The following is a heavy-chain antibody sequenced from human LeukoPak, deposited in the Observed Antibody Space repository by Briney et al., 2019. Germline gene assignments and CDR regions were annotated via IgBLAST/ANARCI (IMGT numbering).Heavy chain of an antibody. V-gene: IGHV4-39*07. Sequence: SETLSLTCTVSGGSISSSSYYWGWIRQPPGKGLEWIGSIYYSGSTYYNPSLKSRVTMSVDTSKNQFSLKLSSVTAADTAVYYCARAVLILPYYYYYMDVWGKGTTVTISS. CDR3: ARAVLILPYYYYYMDV. CDR1: GGSISSSSYY. CDR2: IYYSGST. J-gene: IGHJ6*03.